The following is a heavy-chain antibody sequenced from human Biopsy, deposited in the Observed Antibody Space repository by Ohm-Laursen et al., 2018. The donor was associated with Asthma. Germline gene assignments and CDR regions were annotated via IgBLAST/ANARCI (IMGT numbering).Heavy chain of an antibody. CDR1: GFSFSDYY. CDR3: ARVFESSEWGPFYHFGLDV. Sequence: GSLRLSCTASGFSFSDYYMTWMRQAPGKGLEWVSSISSSRSTTCPAESVKGRFTISRDNAQKSLFLQMGSLRAEDTAIYYCARVFESSEWGPFYHFGLDVWGQGTTVAVSS. CDR2: ISSSRSTT. J-gene: IGHJ6*02. V-gene: IGHV3-11*01. D-gene: IGHD6-25*01.